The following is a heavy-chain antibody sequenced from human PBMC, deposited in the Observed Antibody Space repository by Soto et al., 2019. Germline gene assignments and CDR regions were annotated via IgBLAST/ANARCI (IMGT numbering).Heavy chain of an antibody. Sequence: GSSVKVSCKASGYTFTSYGISWVRQAPGQGLEWMGWISAYNGNTNYAQKLQGRVTMTTDTSTSTAYMKLRTLRSDDTAVYYCARDSAFVTMLVVVITPTRYYGMHGWG. J-gene: IGHJ6*02. D-gene: IGHD3-22*01. CDR1: GYTFTSYG. CDR3: ARDSAFVTMLVVVITPTRYYGMHG. CDR2: ISAYNGNT. V-gene: IGHV1-18*04.